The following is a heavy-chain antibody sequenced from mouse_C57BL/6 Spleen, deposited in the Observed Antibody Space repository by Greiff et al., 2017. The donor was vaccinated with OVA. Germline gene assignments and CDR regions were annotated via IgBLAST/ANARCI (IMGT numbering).Heavy chain of an antibody. D-gene: IGHD1-1*01. J-gene: IGHJ2*01. CDR2: ISYDGSN. CDR3: ARECYGSSSGY. Sequence: EVKVEESGPGLVKPSQSLSLTCSVTGYSITSGYYWNWIRQFPGNKLEWMGYISYDGSNNYNPSLKNRISITRDTSKNQFFLKLNSVTTEDTATYYCARECYGSSSGYWGQGTTLAVSS. CDR1: GYSITSGYY. V-gene: IGHV3-6*01.